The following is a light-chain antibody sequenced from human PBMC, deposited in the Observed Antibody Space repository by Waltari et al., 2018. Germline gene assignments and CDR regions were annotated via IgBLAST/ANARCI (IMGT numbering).Light chain of an antibody. CDR1: QSVSSN. V-gene: IGKV3-15*01. CDR2: DAS. CDR3: QQYDNWPA. Sequence: EIVMTQSPATLSVSPGERATLSCRASQSVSSNLAWYQQKPGQAPRLLIYDASTRATGIPARFSGSGSRTEFTLTISSLQSEDFAVYYCQQYDNWPALGQGTKVEIK. J-gene: IGKJ1*01.